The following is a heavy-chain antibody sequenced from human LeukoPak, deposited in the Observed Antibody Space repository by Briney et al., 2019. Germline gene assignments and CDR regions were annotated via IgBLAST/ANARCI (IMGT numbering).Heavy chain of an antibody. Sequence: ASVKVSCKASGYTFTSYGISWVRQAPGQGLEWMGGIIPIFGTANYAQKFQGRVTITADESTSTAYMELSSLRSEDTAVYFCARSAFNKYYSDYWGQGTLVTVSA. J-gene: IGHJ4*02. CDR3: ARSAFNKYYSDY. CDR2: IIPIFGTA. V-gene: IGHV1-69*13. CDR1: GYTFTSYG.